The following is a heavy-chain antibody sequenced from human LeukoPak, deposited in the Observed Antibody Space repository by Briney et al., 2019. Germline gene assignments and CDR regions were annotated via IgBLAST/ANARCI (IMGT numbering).Heavy chain of an antibody. CDR2: INHSGST. D-gene: IGHD6-13*01. CDR1: GGSFSGYY. J-gene: IGHJ5*02. V-gene: IGHV4-34*01. CDR3: ARGVAAAGTFWFDP. Sequence: SETLSLTCAVYGGSFSGYYWSWIRQPPRKGPERIGEINHSGSTNYNPSLKSRVTISVDTSKNQFSLKLSSVTAADTAVYYCARGVAAAGTFWFDPWGQGTLVTVSS.